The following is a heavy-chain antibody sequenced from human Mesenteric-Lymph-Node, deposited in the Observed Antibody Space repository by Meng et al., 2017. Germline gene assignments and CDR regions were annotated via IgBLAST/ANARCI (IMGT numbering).Heavy chain of an antibody. CDR2: INPNSGGT. D-gene: IGHD6-19*01. CDR1: GGTFSSYT. Sequence: ASVKVSCKASGGTFSSYTISWVRQAPGQGLEWMGRINPNSGGTNYAQKFQGRVTMTRDTSISTAYMELSRLRSDDTAVYYCARGSGWSYYYYGMDVWGQGTTVTVSS. J-gene: IGHJ6*02. V-gene: IGHV1-2*06. CDR3: ARGSGWSYYYYGMDV.